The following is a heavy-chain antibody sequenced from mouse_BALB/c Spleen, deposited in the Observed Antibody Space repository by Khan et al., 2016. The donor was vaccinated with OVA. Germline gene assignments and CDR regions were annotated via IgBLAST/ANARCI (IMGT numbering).Heavy chain of an antibody. D-gene: IGHD1-1*01. J-gene: IGHJ3*01. CDR2: ISYSGNT. CDR3: ACELRGFAY. Sequence: VQLKQSGPRLVKPSQTLSLTCSVTGDSITSGYWNWIRKFPGNKLEYMGYISYSGNTYYNPSLKSRISITRDTSKSQYYLQLNSVTTEDTATYYCACELRGFAYWGQGTLVTVSA. V-gene: IGHV3-8*02. CDR1: GDSITSGY.